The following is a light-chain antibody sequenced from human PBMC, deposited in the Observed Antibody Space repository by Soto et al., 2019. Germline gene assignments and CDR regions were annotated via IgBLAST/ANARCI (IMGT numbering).Light chain of an antibody. CDR3: QRCCCSPPIT. CDR2: GAS. CDR1: QSVSSSY. J-gene: IGKJ5*01. Sequence: EIVLTQSPGTLSLSPGERATLSCRASQSVSSSYVAWYQQKPGQAPRLLIYGASSRATGIPDRFSGSGSGTDFHLSISRLEAEDCAVDYCQRCCCSPPITFGPGTR. V-gene: IGKV3-20*01.